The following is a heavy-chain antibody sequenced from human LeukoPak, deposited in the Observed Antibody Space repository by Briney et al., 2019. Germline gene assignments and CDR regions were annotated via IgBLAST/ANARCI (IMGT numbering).Heavy chain of an antibody. CDR1: GFTFSDYW. J-gene: IGHJ5*02. D-gene: IGHD5-12*01. V-gene: IGHV3-7*01. CDR3: VSQQVAPP. CDR2: IKEDGSIE. Sequence: GGSLRLSCVASGFTFSDYWMSWVREAPGKGLEWVANIKEDGSIEDYVDSVKGRFTVSRDNAKNSLYLEMNSLRVEDTAVYYCVSQQVAPPWGQGTLVIVSS.